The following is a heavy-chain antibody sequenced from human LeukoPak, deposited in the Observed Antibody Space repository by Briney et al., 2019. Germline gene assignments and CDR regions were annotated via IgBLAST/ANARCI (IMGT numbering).Heavy chain of an antibody. J-gene: IGHJ6*03. CDR1: GYSFTSYW. Sequence: GESLKISCKGSGYSFTSYWIGWVHQMPGKGLEWMGIIYPGDSDTRYSPSFQGQVTISADKSISTAYLQWSSLKASDTAMYYCARLVGYCSSTSCYYYYYYYMDVWGKGTTVTVSS. V-gene: IGHV5-51*07. CDR2: IYPGDSDT. D-gene: IGHD2-2*01. CDR3: ARLVGYCSSTSCYYYYYYYMDV.